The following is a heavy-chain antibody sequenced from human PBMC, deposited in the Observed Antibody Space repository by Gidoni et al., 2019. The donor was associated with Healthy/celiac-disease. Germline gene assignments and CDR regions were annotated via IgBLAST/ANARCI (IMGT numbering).Heavy chain of an antibody. CDR1: GGSISSSSYY. CDR3: ASWDTAMEYYFDY. V-gene: IGHV4-39*01. D-gene: IGHD5-18*01. J-gene: IGHJ4*02. Sequence: QLQLQESGPGLVKPSATLSLTCTVSGGSISSSSYYWGWIRQPPGKGLEWIGSIYYSGSTYYNPSLKSRVTISVDTSKNQFSLKLSSVTAADTAVYYCASWDTAMEYYFDYWGQGTLVTVSS. CDR2: IYYSGST.